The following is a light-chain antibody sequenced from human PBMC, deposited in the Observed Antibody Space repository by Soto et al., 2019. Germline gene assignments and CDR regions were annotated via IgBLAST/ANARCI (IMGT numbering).Light chain of an antibody. CDR2: GVS. CDR1: QTVTSGY. J-gene: IGKJ1*01. Sequence: EIVLTQSPDTLSLSPGERATLSCMASQTVTSGYLAWYQQKPVQAPRLLMYGVSTRAPGIPDRFSGSGSGTDFTLTISSLESEDFAVYFCQVYGSSSKTFGQGTRVEFK. V-gene: IGKV3-20*01. CDR3: QVYGSSSKT.